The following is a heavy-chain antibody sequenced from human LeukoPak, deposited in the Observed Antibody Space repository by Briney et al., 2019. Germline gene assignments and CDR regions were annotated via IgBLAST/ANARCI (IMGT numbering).Heavy chain of an antibody. D-gene: IGHD1-1*01. Sequence: SVKVSCKASGGTFSSYAISWVRQALGQGLEWMGGIIPIFGTANYAQKFQGRVTITADESTSTAYMELSSLRSEDTAVYYCARGFHAGGTINWFDPWGQGTLVTVSS. V-gene: IGHV1-69*13. CDR3: ARGFHAGGTINWFDP. J-gene: IGHJ5*02. CDR2: IIPIFGTA. CDR1: GGTFSSYA.